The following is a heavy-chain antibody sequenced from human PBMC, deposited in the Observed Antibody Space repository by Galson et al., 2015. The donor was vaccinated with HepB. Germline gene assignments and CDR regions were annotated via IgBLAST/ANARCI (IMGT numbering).Heavy chain of an antibody. J-gene: IGHJ5*02. V-gene: IGHV3-33*01. CDR2: IWHNGAKK. Sequence: LRLSCAPSGFPFSDYGLHWVRQAPGKRLEWMALIWHNGAKKIYANSVRGRFSISRDNSKNILSLQMNNLGSEDTAIYYCAREARVAAPAAFDLWGPGILVTVSS. D-gene: IGHD6-13*01. CDR3: AREARVAAPAAFDL. CDR1: GFPFSDYG.